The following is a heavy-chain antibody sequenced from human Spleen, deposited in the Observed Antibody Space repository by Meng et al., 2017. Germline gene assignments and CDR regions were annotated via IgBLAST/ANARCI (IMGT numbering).Heavy chain of an antibody. CDR1: GGSISNSNFY. J-gene: IGHJ4*02. Sequence: LRLSCTISGGSISNSNFYWGWIRQPPGKGLEWIGSIYYSGSTYYNPSLKSRVTISVDTSKNQFSLKLSSVIAADTAVYYCARDEDISAAGKLFGDYWGQGTLVTVSS. V-gene: IGHV4-39*07. CDR2: IYYSGST. D-gene: IGHD6-25*01. CDR3: ARDEDISAAGKLFGDY.